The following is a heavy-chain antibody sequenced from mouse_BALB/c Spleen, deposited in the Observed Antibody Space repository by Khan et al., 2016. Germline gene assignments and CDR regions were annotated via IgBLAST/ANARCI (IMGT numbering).Heavy chain of an antibody. D-gene: IGHD2-14*01. J-gene: IGHJ3*01. CDR3: ATQDRYDGGFAS. V-gene: IGHV5-6*01. Sequence: EVELVEPGGDLVKPGGSLNLSCAASGFTFSTYGMSWVRQTPDKRLEWVATISSGCSYHYYPDTVKGQCTISTDSANNTLYQQRSSLRSEATAMCYCATQDRYDGGFASWGPGTLVTVSA. CDR2: ISSGCSYH. CDR1: GFTFSTYG.